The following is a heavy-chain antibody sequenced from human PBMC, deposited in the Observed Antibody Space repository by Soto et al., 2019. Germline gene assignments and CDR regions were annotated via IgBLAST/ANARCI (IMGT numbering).Heavy chain of an antibody. CDR1: GGSISGYY. CDR3: ARDKGPYYYYYMDV. V-gene: IGHV4-59*01. CDR2: IYYSGST. J-gene: IGHJ6*03. Sequence: PSETLSLTCTVSGGSISGYYWSWIRQPPGKGLEWIGYIYYSGSTNYNPSLRSRVTISVDTSKNQFSLKLSSVTAADTAVYYCARDKGPYYYYYMDVWGKGTTVTVSS.